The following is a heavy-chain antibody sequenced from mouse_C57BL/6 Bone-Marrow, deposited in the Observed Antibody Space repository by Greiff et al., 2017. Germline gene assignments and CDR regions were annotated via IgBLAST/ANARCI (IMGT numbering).Heavy chain of an antibody. CDR2: INPHNGGT. Sequence: VHVKQSGPELVKPGASVKISCKASGYTFTDYYMNWVKQSHGQSLEWIGDINPHNGGTSYNQKFKGKATLTVDKSSSTTYMELRSLTSEDSAVYYCAIDVLDDYDGSSYVAWFAYWGQGTLVTVSA. J-gene: IGHJ3*01. V-gene: IGHV1-26*01. CDR1: GYTFTDYY. CDR3: AIDVLDDYDGSSYVAWFAY. D-gene: IGHD1-1*01.